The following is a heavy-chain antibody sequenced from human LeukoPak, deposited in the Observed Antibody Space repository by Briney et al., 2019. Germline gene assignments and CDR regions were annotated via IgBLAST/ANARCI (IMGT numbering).Heavy chain of an antibody. Sequence: ETLSLPCTVSGGSISSYYWSWIRQPAGKGLEWIGRIYTSGSTNYNPALKSRVTMSVDTSKNQFSLKLSSVTAADTAVYYCARGGLFCSSTSCPLEPGDVWGKGTTVTVSS. J-gene: IGHJ6*04. CDR1: GGSISSYY. CDR3: ARGGLFCSSTSCPLEPGDV. CDR2: IYTSGST. V-gene: IGHV4-4*07. D-gene: IGHD2-2*01.